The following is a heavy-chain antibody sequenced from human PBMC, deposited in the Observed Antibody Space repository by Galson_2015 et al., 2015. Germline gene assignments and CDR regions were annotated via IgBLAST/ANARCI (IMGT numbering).Heavy chain of an antibody. CDR3: ARDQGRVVVPAALLY. CDR1: GFTLSSYA. J-gene: IGHJ4*02. CDR2: ISYDGSNK. V-gene: IGHV3-30-3*01. D-gene: IGHD2-2*01. Sequence: SLRLSCAASGFTLSSYAMHWVRQAPGKGLEWVAVISYDGSNKYYADSVKGRFTISRDNSKNTLYLQMNSLRAEDTAVYYCARDQGRVVVPAALLYWGQGTLVTVSS.